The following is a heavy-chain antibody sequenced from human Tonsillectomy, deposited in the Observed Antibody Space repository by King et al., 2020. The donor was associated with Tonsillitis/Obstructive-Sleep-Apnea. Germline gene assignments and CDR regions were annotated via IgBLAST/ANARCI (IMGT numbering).Heavy chain of an antibody. V-gene: IGHV3-23*04. Sequence: VQLVESGGGLVQPGGSLRLSCAASGFTFNSYAMTWVRQAPGKGLEWVSSITDSGGRTFYADSVKGRFTISRDNSKNTLYLEMNSLRPEDTAVYYWAKNDIWSGFQYWGRGTLVTVSS. J-gene: IGHJ4*02. CDR1: GFTFNSYA. D-gene: IGHD3-3*01. CDR2: ITDSGGRT. CDR3: AKNDIWSGFQY.